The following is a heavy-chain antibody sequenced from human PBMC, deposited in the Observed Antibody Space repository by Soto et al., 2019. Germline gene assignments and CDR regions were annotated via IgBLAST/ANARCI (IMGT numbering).Heavy chain of an antibody. CDR3: AKEFRVSSSCDF. CDR1: GFTFSSYG. D-gene: IGHD6-6*01. CDR2: ISYDGSSK. Sequence: QVQLVESGGGVVQPGRSLRLSCAASGFTFSSYGMHWVRQAPGKGLEWVAVISYDGSSKYYADSVKGRFTISRDNSKNTLYLQMNSLRAEDTAVYYCAKEFRVSSSCDFWGQGTLVTVSS. J-gene: IGHJ4*02. V-gene: IGHV3-30*18.